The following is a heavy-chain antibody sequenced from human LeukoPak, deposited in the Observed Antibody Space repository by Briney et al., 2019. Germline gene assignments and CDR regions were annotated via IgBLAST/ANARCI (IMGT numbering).Heavy chain of an antibody. CDR2: INSDASRT. CDR1: RFTFSTYW. V-gene: IGHV3-74*01. J-gene: IGHJ6*02. D-gene: IGHD3-10*01. CDR3: ARGNYHGMDV. Sequence: GGSLRLSCAASRFTFSTYWMHWVRQAPGKGLVWVSSINSDASRTSHADSVKGRFTISRDNAKNTLYLQLNSLRAEDTAVYYCARGNYHGMDVWGQGTTVTVSS.